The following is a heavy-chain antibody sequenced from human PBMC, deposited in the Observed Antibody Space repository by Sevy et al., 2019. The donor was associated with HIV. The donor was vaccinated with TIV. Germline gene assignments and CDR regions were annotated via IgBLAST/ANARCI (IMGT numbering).Heavy chain of an antibody. D-gene: IGHD6-25*01. Sequence: GGSLRLSCAASGFTFNTYGMHWVRQAPGKGLEWVAVVSYDGRNKYYADSVKGRFTISRDNSKNTIYLQMNSLRVEDTAIYYCAKHGSAWANYYYYGLEVWGQRTTVTVSS. V-gene: IGHV3-30*18. J-gene: IGHJ6*02. CDR3: AKHGSAWANYYYYGLEV. CDR1: GFTFNTYG. CDR2: VSYDGRNK.